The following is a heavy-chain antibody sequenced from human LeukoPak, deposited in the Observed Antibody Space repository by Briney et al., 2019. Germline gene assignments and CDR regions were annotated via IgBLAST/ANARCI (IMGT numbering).Heavy chain of an antibody. Sequence: ASVKVSCKASGYTFTSYGISWVRQAPRQGLEWMGWISAYNGNTDYAQKLQGRVTMTTDTSTSTAYMELRSLRSDDTAVYYCARAAVGAREGDYWGQGTLVTVSS. D-gene: IGHD1-26*01. CDR1: GYTFTSYG. J-gene: IGHJ4*02. CDR3: ARAAVGAREGDY. V-gene: IGHV1-18*01. CDR2: ISAYNGNT.